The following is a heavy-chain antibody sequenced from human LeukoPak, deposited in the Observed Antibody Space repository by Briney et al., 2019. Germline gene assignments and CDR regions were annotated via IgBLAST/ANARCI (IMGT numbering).Heavy chain of an antibody. D-gene: IGHD1-20*01. J-gene: IGHJ6*03. CDR1: GGSISSGSYY. V-gene: IGHV4-61*02. CDR2: MYTSGSS. CDR3: VRGGINWNYYMGV. Sequence: PSQTLSLTCTVSGGSISSGSYYWSWIRQPAGKGLEWIGRMYTSGSSNYNPSPKSRVTISVDTSKNQFSLKLSSVTAADTAVYYCVRGGINWNYYMGVWGKGTTVTVSS.